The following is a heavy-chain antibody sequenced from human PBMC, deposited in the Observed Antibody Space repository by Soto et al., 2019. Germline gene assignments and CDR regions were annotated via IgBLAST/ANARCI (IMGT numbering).Heavy chain of an antibody. Sequence: GGSLRLSCAASGFTFSSYAMHWVRQAPGKGLEWVAVISYDGSNKYYADSVKGRFTISRDNSKNTLYLQMNSLRAEDTAVYYCARDQYSSSWYLYYYYGMDVWGQGTTVTVSS. V-gene: IGHV3-30-3*01. J-gene: IGHJ6*02. D-gene: IGHD6-13*01. CDR2: ISYDGSNK. CDR1: GFTFSSYA. CDR3: ARDQYSSSWYLYYYYGMDV.